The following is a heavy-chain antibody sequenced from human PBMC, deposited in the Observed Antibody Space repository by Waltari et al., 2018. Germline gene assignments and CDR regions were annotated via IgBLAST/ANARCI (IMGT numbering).Heavy chain of an antibody. Sequence: QVQLVQSGAEVKKPGASVKVSCKASGYTFTSYYMHWVRQAPGQGLEWMGMINRRGGSTSDAQKCQGRVTMTRDTSTSTVYMELSSLRSEDTAVYYCARDRGFIAAAVGGYWGQGTLVTVSS. CDR3: ARDRGFIAAAVGGY. D-gene: IGHD6-13*01. J-gene: IGHJ4*02. CDR1: GYTFTSYY. CDR2: INRRGGST. V-gene: IGHV1-46*01.